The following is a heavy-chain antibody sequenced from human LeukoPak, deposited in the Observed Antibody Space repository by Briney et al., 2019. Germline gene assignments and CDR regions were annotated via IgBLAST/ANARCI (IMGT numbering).Heavy chain of an antibody. D-gene: IGHD6-13*01. CDR1: GYTLTELS. J-gene: IGHJ4*02. Sequence: ASVKVSCKVSGYTLTELSMHWVRQAPGKGLEWMGGFDPEDGETIYAQKFQGRVTMTEDTSTDTAYMELSSLRSEDTAVYYGASAYSSSWSFDYWGQGALVTVST. V-gene: IGHV1-24*01. CDR2: FDPEDGET. CDR3: ASAYSSSWSFDY.